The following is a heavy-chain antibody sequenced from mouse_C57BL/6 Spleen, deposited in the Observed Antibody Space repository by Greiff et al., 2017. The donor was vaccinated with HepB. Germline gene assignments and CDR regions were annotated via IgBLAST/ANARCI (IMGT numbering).Heavy chain of an antibody. Sequence: QVQLKQSGAELVKPGASVKISCKASGYAFSSYWMNWVKQRPGKGLEWIGQIYPGDGDTNYNGKFKGKATLTADKSSSTAYMQLSSLPSEDSAVYFGARTGSSRAWFAYWGQGTLVTVSA. CDR1: GYAFSSYW. CDR3: ARTGSSRAWFAY. CDR2: IYPGDGDT. D-gene: IGHD1-1*01. J-gene: IGHJ3*01. V-gene: IGHV1-80*01.